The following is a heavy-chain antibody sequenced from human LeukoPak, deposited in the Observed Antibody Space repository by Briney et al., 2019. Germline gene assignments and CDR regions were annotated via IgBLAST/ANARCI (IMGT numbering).Heavy chain of an antibody. CDR3: ARGDSSGRAWGYYYYMDV. Sequence: SETLSLTCTVSGGSISSYYWSWIRQPPGKGLEWIGYIYTSGSTNYNPSPKSRVTISVDTSKNQFSLKLSAVTAADTAVYYCARGDSSGRAWGYYYYMDVWGKGTTVTVSS. CDR2: IYTSGST. V-gene: IGHV4-4*09. J-gene: IGHJ6*03. CDR1: GGSISSYY. D-gene: IGHD3-22*01.